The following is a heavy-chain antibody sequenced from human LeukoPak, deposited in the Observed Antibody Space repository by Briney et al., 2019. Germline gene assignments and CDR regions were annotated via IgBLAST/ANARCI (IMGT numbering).Heavy chain of an antibody. D-gene: IGHD5-24*01. CDR3: ARSREPGRDGDY. V-gene: IGHV3-74*01. CDR2: ISSDGIST. CDR1: GFTFSTYW. Sequence: GGSLRLSCAASGFTFSTYWMHWVRQVPGKGLVWVSRISSDGISTAYAASVKGRFTLSRDNAKNTLYLQMNSLRADDTAVYYCARSREPGRDGDYWGQGTLVTVSS. J-gene: IGHJ4*02.